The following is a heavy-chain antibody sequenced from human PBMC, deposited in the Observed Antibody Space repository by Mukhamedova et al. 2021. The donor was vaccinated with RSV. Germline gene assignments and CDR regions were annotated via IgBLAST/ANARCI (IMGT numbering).Heavy chain of an antibody. D-gene: IGHD6-13*01. V-gene: IGHV3-30*04. J-gene: IGHJ4*02. CDR3: ASSNHQYSSTWYGGGYYDF. CDR2: ISYDGSNK. Sequence: VRQAPGKGLEWVAVISYDGSNKYYADSVKGRFTISRDNSENTVYLQMNSLRVEDTAVYYCASSNHQYSSTWYGGGYYDFWGQGT.